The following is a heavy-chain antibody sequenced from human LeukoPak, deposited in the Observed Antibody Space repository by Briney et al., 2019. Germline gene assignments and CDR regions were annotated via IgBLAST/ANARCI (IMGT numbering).Heavy chain of an antibody. CDR3: ARGRITIFGVVTPHFDY. Sequence: SETLSLTCTVSHGSISSYYWSWIRQLPGKGLEWIAYIHDSANTNYNPSLKSRVTISVDTSKNQFSLKLSSVTAAHTAVYYCARGRITIFGVVTPHFDYWGQGNLVTVSS. CDR1: HGSISSYY. D-gene: IGHD3-3*01. V-gene: IGHV4-59*01. J-gene: IGHJ4*02. CDR2: IHDSANT.